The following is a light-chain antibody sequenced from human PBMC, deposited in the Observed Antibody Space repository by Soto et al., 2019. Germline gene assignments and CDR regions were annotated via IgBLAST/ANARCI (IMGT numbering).Light chain of an antibody. CDR1: QSVSSY. J-gene: IGKJ4*01. CDR2: DAS. Sequence: EIVLTQSPATLSLSPGERATLSCRASQSVSSYLAWYQQKPGQAPRLLIYDASNRATGIPARFSGSGSGTDFTLTISSLEXXXXXVXXXXXXSNWPPTFGGGTKVEIK. CDR3: XXXSNWPPT. V-gene: IGKV3-11*01.